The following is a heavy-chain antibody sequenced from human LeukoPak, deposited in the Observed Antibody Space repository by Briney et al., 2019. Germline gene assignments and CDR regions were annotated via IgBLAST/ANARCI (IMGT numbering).Heavy chain of an antibody. CDR1: GGTFSSYA. J-gene: IGHJ6*02. D-gene: IGHD3-10*01. V-gene: IGHV1-69*05. Sequence: ASVKVSCKASGGTFSSYAISWVRQAPGQGLEWMGGIIPIFGTANYAQKLQGRVTMTTDTSTSTAYMELRSLRSDDTAVYYCARDGRWFGENSYGMDVWGQGTTVTVSS. CDR2: IIPIFGTA. CDR3: ARDGRWFGENSYGMDV.